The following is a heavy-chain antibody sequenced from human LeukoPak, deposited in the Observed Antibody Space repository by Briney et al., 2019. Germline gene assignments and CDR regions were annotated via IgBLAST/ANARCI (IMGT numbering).Heavy chain of an antibody. J-gene: IGHJ4*02. CDR1: GGSISSYY. D-gene: IGHD2-15*01. Sequence: SETLSLTCTVSGGSISSYYWSWIRQPPGKGLEWIGYIYYSGSTNYNPSLKSRVTISVDTSKNQFSLKLSSVTAADTAVYFCARGAAATRDYWGQGMLVTVSS. CDR3: ARGAAATRDY. V-gene: IGHV4-59*01. CDR2: IYYSGST.